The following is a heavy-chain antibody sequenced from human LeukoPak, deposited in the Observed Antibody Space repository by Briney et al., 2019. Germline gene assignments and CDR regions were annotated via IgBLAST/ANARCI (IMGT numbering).Heavy chain of an antibody. J-gene: IGHJ4*02. Sequence: PGESLRLSCAASGFIFSSYAMHWVRQAPGKGLEWVAVISYDGSNKYYADAVKGRFTISRDNSKNTLYLQMNSLRTEDTAAYYCARGSSYGGYGFDYWGQGTLVTVSS. CDR1: GFIFSSYA. V-gene: IGHV3-30-3*01. CDR3: ARGSSYGGYGFDY. D-gene: IGHD5-12*01. CDR2: ISYDGSNK.